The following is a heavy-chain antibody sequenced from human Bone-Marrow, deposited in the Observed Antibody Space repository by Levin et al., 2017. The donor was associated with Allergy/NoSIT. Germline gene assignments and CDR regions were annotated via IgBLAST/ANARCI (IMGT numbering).Heavy chain of an antibody. D-gene: IGHD3-3*01. J-gene: IGHJ4*02. V-gene: IGHV3-74*01. CDR2: INSDGSST. CDR1: GFTFSSYW. Sequence: GESLKISCAASGFTFSSYWMHWVRQAPGKGLVWVSRINSDGSSTSYADSVKGRFTISRDNAKNTLYLQMNSLRAEDTAVYYCARDLFWYGEWLSYGYWGQGTLVTVSS. CDR3: ARDLFWYGEWLSYGY.